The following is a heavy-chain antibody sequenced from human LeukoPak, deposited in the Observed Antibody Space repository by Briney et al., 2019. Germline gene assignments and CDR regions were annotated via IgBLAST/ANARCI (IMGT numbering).Heavy chain of an antibody. CDR2: VDYSGST. Sequence: SETLSLTCTVTGGSISSYYWSWIRQPPGKGLEWIGYVDYSGSTNYNPSLKSRVTISVDTSKNHFSLKLSSVTAADTAVYYCARHANYYGSGSYLNWFDPWGQGTLVTVSS. J-gene: IGHJ5*02. V-gene: IGHV4-59*08. D-gene: IGHD3-10*01. CDR3: ARHANYYGSGSYLNWFDP. CDR1: GGSISSYY.